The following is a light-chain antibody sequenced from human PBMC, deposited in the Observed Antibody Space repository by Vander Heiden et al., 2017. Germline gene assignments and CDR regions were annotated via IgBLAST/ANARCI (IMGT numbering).Light chain of an antibody. J-gene: IGKJ3*01. Sequence: GDRVTIVCRASQSISSNLNWYQQKPGKAPKLLIYGASSLKSGVPSRFSGSGSGTDFTLTISRLQPEDFATFYCQQSYNTPQTFGHGTKVDIK. V-gene: IGKV1-39*01. CDR2: GAS. CDR3: QQSYNTPQT. CDR1: QSISSN.